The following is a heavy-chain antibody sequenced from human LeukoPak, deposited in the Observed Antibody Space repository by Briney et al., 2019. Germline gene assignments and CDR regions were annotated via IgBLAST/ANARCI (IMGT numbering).Heavy chain of an antibody. V-gene: IGHV3-48*03. D-gene: IGHD3-10*01. CDR1: GFTFSSYE. CDR3: ARDRLLLWFGELPNYYYYGMDV. Sequence: PGGSLRLSCAASGFTFSSYEMNWIRQAPGKGLEWVSYISSSGSTIYYADSVKGRFTISRDNAKNSLYLQMNGLRAEDTAVYYCARDRLLLWFGELPNYYYYGMDVWGKGTTVTVSS. CDR2: ISSSGSTI. J-gene: IGHJ6*04.